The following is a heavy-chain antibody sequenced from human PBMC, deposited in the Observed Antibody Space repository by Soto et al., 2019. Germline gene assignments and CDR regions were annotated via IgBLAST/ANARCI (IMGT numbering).Heavy chain of an antibody. J-gene: IGHJ6*02. D-gene: IGHD2-15*01. V-gene: IGHV6-1*01. Sequence: PSQTLSLTCAISGDSVSSNSAAWNWIRQSPSRGLEWLGRTYYRSKWYSDSAVSVKSRITINSDTPKNQFTLQLNSVTPEDTAVYYCVRVVDYYYYGMDVWGQGTIGTV. CDR1: GDSVSSNSAA. CDR2: TYYRSKWYS. CDR3: VRVVDYYYYGMDV.